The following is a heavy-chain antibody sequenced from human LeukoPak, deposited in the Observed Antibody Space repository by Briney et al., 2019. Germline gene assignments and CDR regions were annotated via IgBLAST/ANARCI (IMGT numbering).Heavy chain of an antibody. CDR2: IYTSGST. Sequence: PSETLSLTCTVSGGSISSYYWSWIRQPAGKGLEWIGRIYTSGSTNYNPSLKSRVTMSVDTSKNQFSLKLSSVTAADTAVYYCARSIAGRPTNNWFDPWGQGTLVTVSS. CDR3: ARSIAGRPTNNWFDP. D-gene: IGHD6-6*01. J-gene: IGHJ5*02. V-gene: IGHV4-4*07. CDR1: GGSISSYY.